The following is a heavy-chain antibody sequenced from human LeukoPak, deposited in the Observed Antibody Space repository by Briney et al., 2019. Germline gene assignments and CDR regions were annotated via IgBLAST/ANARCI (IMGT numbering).Heavy chain of an antibody. V-gene: IGHV3-23*01. CDR2: INHRGSST. D-gene: IGHD2-2*01. Sequence: GGSLRLSCAASGFTFSSYAMSWVRQAPGKGLEWISAINHRGSSTYYTDSVKGRFTISRDNSKNTLYLQMNSLRAEDTAVYHCAKNKDYCSSSTCYYQNGMDVWGQGTTVTVSS. CDR1: GFTFSSYA. CDR3: AKNKDYCSSSTCYYQNGMDV. J-gene: IGHJ6*02.